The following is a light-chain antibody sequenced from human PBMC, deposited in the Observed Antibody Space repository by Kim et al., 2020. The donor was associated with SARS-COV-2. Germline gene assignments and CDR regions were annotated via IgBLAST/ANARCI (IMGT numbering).Light chain of an antibody. Sequence: SASVGARVTFTGRASLIIDTWLAWYQQKPGKAPKLLIDVASTLENGVAPRFSGSGSGAVFPLTISRLQPDDVATYCCQHYSRFPYTFDEGTKLEI. J-gene: IGKJ2*01. V-gene: IGKV1-5*03. CDR2: VAS. CDR3: QHYSRFPYT. CDR1: LIIDTW.